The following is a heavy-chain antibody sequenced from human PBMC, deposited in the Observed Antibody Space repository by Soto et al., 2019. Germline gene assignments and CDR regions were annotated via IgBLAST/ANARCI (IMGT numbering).Heavy chain of an antibody. J-gene: IGHJ4*02. CDR3: TTDPVTMIVVVPSSG. V-gene: IGHV3-15*01. CDR1: GFTFSDYY. D-gene: IGHD3-22*01. CDR2: IKSKTDGGTT. Sequence: LRLSCAASGFTFSDYYMSWIRQAPGKGLEWVGRIKSKTDGGTTDYAAPVKGRFTISRDDSKNTLYLQMNSLKTEDTAVYYCTTDPVTMIVVVPSSGWGQGTLVTVSS.